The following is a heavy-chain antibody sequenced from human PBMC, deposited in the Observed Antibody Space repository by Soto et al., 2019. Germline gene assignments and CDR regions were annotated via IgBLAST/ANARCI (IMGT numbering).Heavy chain of an antibody. Sequence: QVQLVQSGAEVKKPGASVKVSCKASGYTFTGYYMHWVRHAPGQGLEWMGWINPNSGGTNYAQKFQGWVTMTRDTSISTAYMELSRLRSDDTAVYYCGRGSFVVVAATNAFDIWGQGTMVTVSS. J-gene: IGHJ3*02. CDR3: GRGSFVVVAATNAFDI. CDR1: GYTFTGYY. CDR2: INPNSGGT. V-gene: IGHV1-2*04. D-gene: IGHD2-15*01.